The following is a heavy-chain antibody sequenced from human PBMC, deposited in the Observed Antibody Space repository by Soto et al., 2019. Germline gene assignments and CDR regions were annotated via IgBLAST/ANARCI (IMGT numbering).Heavy chain of an antibody. CDR1: GYIFINYW. CDR2: IYPGDSDT. V-gene: IGHV5-51*01. D-gene: IGHD2-15*01. Sequence: EVQLVQSGAEVKKPGESLKISCKGSGYIFINYWVVWVRQMPGKGLEWMGIIYPGDSDTRYSPSFQGQVTNSADKSINTAYLQWSSLKASDTAMYYCARQGIVAATGAYWGQGTLVTVSS. J-gene: IGHJ4*02. CDR3: ARQGIVAATGAY.